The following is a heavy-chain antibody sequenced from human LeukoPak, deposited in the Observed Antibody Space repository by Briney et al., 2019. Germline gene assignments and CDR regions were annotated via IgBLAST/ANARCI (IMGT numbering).Heavy chain of an antibody. CDR1: GYTLTELS. V-gene: IGHV1-24*01. D-gene: IGHD3-10*01. CDR3: ATTNYGSGSYYPDY. Sequence: ASVKVSCKVSGYTLTELSMHWVRQAPGKGPEWMGGFDPEDGETIYAQKFQGRVTMTEDTSTDTAYMELSSLRSEDTAVYYCATTNYGSGSYYPDYWGQGTLVTVSS. CDR2: FDPEDGET. J-gene: IGHJ4*02.